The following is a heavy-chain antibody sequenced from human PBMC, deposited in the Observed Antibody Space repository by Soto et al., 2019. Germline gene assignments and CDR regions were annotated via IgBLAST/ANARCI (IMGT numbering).Heavy chain of an antibody. D-gene: IGHD2-15*01. V-gene: IGHV3-30*03. Sequence: QVHLVESGGGGVQPGRSKRLSCVVSGFTFNDYAIHWVRQAPGKGLEWVAVISFDENNKIYADSVKGRFTISRDRSKTTAYLQMNSLRDEDTAVYYCARDHWDCSGGGCNPHQLNFFAMDVWGQGTTVTVSS. CDR3: ARDHWDCSGGGCNPHQLNFFAMDV. CDR2: ISFDENNK. J-gene: IGHJ6*02. CDR1: GFTFNDYA.